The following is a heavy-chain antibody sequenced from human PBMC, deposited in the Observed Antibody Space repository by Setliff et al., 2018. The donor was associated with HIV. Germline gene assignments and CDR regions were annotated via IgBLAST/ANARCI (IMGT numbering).Heavy chain of an antibody. D-gene: IGHD4-17*01. J-gene: IGHJ5*02. Sequence: PSETLSLTCAVSGGSINSGDYYWSWIRQHPGKGLEWIGYIFYSGSTYYSPSLKNRVTMSIDTSKNQFSLKMSSVTAADTAIYYCVRQHGDYAFDPWGQGTLVTVSS. CDR3: VRQHGDYAFDP. CDR2: IFYSGST. V-gene: IGHV4-31*11. CDR1: GGSINSGDYY.